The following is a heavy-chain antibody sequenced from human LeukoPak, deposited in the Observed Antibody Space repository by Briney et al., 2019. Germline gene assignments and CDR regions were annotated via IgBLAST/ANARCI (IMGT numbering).Heavy chain of an antibody. J-gene: IGHJ6*04. Sequence: SETLSLTCTVSGGSISSHYWSWIRRPPGKGLEWIGYIYYSGSTNYNPSLKSRVTISVDTSKNQFSLKLSSVTAADTAVYYCARAINYDFWSGYPLDVWGKGTTVTVSS. D-gene: IGHD3-3*01. CDR1: GGSISSHY. CDR2: IYYSGST. CDR3: ARAINYDFWSGYPLDV. V-gene: IGHV4-59*11.